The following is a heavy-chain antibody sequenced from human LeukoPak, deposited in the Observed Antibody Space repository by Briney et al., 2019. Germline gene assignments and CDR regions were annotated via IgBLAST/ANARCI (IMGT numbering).Heavy chain of an antibody. CDR3: AKVYYRDAFDI. D-gene: IGHD1-26*01. CDR2: IRYDGSNK. CDR1: GFTYRNFG. V-gene: IGHV3-30*02. Sequence: GGSLRLSCAASGFTYRNFGMHGVREAPAKGLVWVAFIRYDGSNKFYVDSVKGRFTISRDNSKNTLYLQMNSLRSEDTAVYYCAKVYYRDAFDIWGQGTMVTVSS. J-gene: IGHJ3*02.